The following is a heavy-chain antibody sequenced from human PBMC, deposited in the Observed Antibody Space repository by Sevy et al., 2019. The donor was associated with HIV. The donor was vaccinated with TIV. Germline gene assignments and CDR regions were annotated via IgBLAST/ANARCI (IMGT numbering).Heavy chain of an antibody. CDR3: ARDSAVVPRDFVY. J-gene: IGHJ4*02. Sequence: SETLSLTCNVSGDSISSYFWSWFRQPPGKGLEWIGYLYYSGSIEYNPSLRSRVTISVDTSKKHFSMKLRSVTAADTAMYYCARDSAVVPRDFVYWGQGTLVTVSS. D-gene: IGHD2-21*01. V-gene: IGHV4-59*01. CDR2: LYYSGSI. CDR1: GDSISSYF.